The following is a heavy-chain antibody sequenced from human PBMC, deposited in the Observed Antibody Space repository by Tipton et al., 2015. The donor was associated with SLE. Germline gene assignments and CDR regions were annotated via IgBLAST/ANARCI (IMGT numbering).Heavy chain of an antibody. Sequence: GSLRLSCEASGYTFSLRAMAWVRLTPGKGLEWLSTIYVAERTHYSDSVKGRFTISRDNSKNTLYLQMNSLRAEDTAVYYCAGQLVPYYYGMDVWGQGTTVTVSS. J-gene: IGHJ6*02. CDR1: GYTFSLRA. D-gene: IGHD6-6*01. CDR3: AGQLVPYYYGMDV. V-gene: IGHV3-66*02. CDR2: IYVAERT.